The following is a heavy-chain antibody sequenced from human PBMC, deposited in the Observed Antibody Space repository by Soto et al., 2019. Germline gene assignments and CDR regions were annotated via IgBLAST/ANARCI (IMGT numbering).Heavy chain of an antibody. CDR2: ISAHNGDT. Sequence: QVQLVQSGAEVKKPGASVKVSCKTSGYTFINYGITWVRLVPGQGLEWMGWISAHNGDTNYAQKRQGRVTMTTDTSTSTAYMELRSLTSDDTAVYYCARAFWFGESSIWGQGTMVTVSS. J-gene: IGHJ3*02. CDR3: ARAFWFGESSI. V-gene: IGHV1-18*01. CDR1: GYTFINYG. D-gene: IGHD3-10*01.